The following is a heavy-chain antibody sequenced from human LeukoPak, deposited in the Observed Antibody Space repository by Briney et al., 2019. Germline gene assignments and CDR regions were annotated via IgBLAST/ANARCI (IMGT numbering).Heavy chain of an antibody. Sequence: SETLSLTCAVYGGSFSGYYWSWIRQPPGKGLEWIGEINHSGSTNYNPSLTSRVTISVDTSKNQFSLKLSSVTAADTAVYYCARDHLGYCSGGSCYPWYYMDVWGKGTTVTISS. CDR2: INHSGST. V-gene: IGHV4-34*01. CDR1: GGSFSGYY. D-gene: IGHD2-15*01. CDR3: ARDHLGYCSGGSCYPWYYMDV. J-gene: IGHJ6*03.